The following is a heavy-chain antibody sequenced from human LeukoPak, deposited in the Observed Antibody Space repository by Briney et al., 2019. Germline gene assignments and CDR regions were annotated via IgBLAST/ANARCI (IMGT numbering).Heavy chain of an antibody. D-gene: IGHD2-2*02. CDR2: INSDGSST. J-gene: IGHJ4*02. CDR3: ARGYTHLWSL. V-gene: IGHV3-74*01. Sequence: PGGSLRLSCVASGVSISSYWMHWVRQAPGKGLVWVSRINSDGSSTSYADSVKGRFTISRDNAKNTLDLQMNSLRAEDTAVYYCARGYTHLWSLWGQGTLVTVSS. CDR1: GVSISSYW.